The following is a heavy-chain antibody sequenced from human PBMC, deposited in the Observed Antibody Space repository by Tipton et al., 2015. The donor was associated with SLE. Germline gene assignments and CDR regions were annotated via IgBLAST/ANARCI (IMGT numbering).Heavy chain of an antibody. V-gene: IGHV4-59*01. CDR2: IDYSGST. CDR3: ARDNGGYGDFDY. J-gene: IGHJ4*02. CDR1: GGSFNTYH. Sequence: TLSLTCTVSGGSFNTYHWSWIRQPPGKGLEWIGYIDYSGSTNYNPSLRSRVTISVDSSKNQFSLKLSSVSAADTAVYYCARDNGGYGDFDYWGQGTLVTVSS. D-gene: IGHD1-1*01.